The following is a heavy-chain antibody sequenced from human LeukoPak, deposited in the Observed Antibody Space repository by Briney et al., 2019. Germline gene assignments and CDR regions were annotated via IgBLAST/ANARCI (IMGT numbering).Heavy chain of an antibody. CDR1: GFTFSSYA. V-gene: IGHV3-23*01. CDR2: IVGSGGST. D-gene: IGHD1-26*01. J-gene: IGHJ4*02. CDR3: AKPKSGSYPGYYFDY. Sequence: GGSLRLSCAASGFTFSSYAMSWIRQAPGKGLEWVSAIVGSGGSTYYADPVKGRFTISRDNSKNTLYLQMNSLRAEDTAVYYCAKPKSGSYPGYYFDYWGQRTLVTVSS.